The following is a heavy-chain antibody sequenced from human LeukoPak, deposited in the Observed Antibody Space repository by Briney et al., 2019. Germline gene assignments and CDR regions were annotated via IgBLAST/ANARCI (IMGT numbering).Heavy chain of an antibody. D-gene: IGHD2/OR15-2a*01. Sequence: SQTLSLTCALYSGCSSGYYWGWIRQPPGKGLEWIGEIKHSGSTNYNPCLKRRVTISVDTSTNQFSLRRRSVTAADTPVYYSTTGSGTTCYDWGQGTLVIVSS. J-gene: IGHJ4*02. CDR3: TTGSGTTCYD. CDR2: IKHSGST. CDR1: SGCSSGYY. V-gene: IGHV4-34*01.